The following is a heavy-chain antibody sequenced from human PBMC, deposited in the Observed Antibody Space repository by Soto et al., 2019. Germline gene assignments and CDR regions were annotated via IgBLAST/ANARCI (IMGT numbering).Heavy chain of an antibody. J-gene: IGHJ5*02. CDR2: SRNKANSYST. CDR3: SIVEGA. CDR1: GLTFGDHY. D-gene: IGHD1-26*01. Sequence: EVQLVESGGGLVQPGGSLTLSCAVSGLTFGDHYMEWVRQAPGKGLEWVARSRNKANSYSTDFAASVKGRFTISRDESKNSLNLQMNSLMTEDTAVYYCSIVEGAWGQGTLVTVSS. V-gene: IGHV3-72*01.